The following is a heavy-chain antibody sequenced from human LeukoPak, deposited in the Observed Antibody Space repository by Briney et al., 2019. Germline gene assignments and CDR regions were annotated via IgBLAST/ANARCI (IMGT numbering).Heavy chain of an antibody. CDR1: GFTFTTYW. Sequence: GGSLRLSCAASGFTFTTYWMSWVRQAPGKGLEWVANIKQDGTEKYYADSVKGRFTISRDNAKNTLYLQMNSLRVEDTAVYYCARDSSMLRGPLVIYYFDFWGQGTLVTVS. J-gene: IGHJ4*02. V-gene: IGHV3-7*03. D-gene: IGHD3-10*01. CDR3: ARDSSMLRGPLVIYYFDF. CDR2: IKQDGTEK.